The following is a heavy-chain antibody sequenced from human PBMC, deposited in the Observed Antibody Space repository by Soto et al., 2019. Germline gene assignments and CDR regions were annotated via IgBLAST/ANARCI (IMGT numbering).Heavy chain of an antibody. V-gene: IGHV4-34*01. CDR3: CISRYYFDY. Sequence: QVQPQQWGAGLLKPSETLSLTCAVYGGSFSGYYWSWIRQPPGKGLEWSGEINHSGSTNYNPSLKSRVTMSVDTSKNQFSLKLTSVTAADTAVYYCCISRYYFDYWGQGTLVTVSS. J-gene: IGHJ4*02. D-gene: IGHD3-3*02. CDR2: INHSGST. CDR1: GGSFSGYY.